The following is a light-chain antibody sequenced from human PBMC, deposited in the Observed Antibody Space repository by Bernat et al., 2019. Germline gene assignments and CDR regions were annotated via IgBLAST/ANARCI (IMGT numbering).Light chain of an antibody. J-gene: IGKJ4*02. CDR3: QQYDSYPLT. Sequence: DIQMTQSPSSLSASLGDTVTITCRASQAISISLALFQQRPGKAPKSLLYAASNLRSGVPSRFTGSGSGTDFTLTISSLQPEDFGIYYCQQYDSYPLTFGGGTKVDVK. V-gene: IGKV1-16*01. CDR1: QAISIS. CDR2: AAS.